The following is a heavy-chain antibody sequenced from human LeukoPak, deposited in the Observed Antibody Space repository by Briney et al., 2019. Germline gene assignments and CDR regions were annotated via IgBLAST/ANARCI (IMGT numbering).Heavy chain of an antibody. Sequence: PGGSLRLSCAASGFTFSSYGMHWVRQAPGKGLEWGAVISYDGSNKYYADSVKGRFTISRDNSKNTLYLQMNSLRAEDTAVYYCAKPSSRGSYSRDFDYWGQGTLVTVSS. CDR2: ISYDGSNK. V-gene: IGHV3-30*18. D-gene: IGHD1-26*01. CDR1: GFTFSSYG. CDR3: AKPSSRGSYSRDFDY. J-gene: IGHJ4*02.